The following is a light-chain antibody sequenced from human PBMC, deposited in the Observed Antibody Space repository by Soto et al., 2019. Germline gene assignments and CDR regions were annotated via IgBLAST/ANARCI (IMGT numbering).Light chain of an antibody. CDR2: DVS. CDR3: SSYTSSSTLV. CDR1: SSDVGGYNY. Sequence: QSALTQPASVSGSPGQSITISCTGTSSDVGGYNYVSWYQQHQGKAPKLMIYDVSNRPSGVSNRFSGSKSGNTASLTISGLQAEDEADYYCSSYTSSSTLVFGGVTKLTVL. J-gene: IGLJ2*01. V-gene: IGLV2-14*01.